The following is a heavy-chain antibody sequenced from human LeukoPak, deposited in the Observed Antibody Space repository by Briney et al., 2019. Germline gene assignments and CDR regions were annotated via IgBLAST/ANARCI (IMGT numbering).Heavy chain of an antibody. V-gene: IGHV3-33*01. J-gene: IGHJ1*01. Sequence: PGGSLRLSCAASGFTISRYGMHWVRQAPGKGLEWVAVIWYDGSKKNYADSVKGRFTISRDNSKNTLNLQMTSLRAEDTAVYYCARVSEDYSSGWYEEYFQYWGQGTLVIVSS. D-gene: IGHD6-19*01. CDR2: IWYDGSKK. CDR1: GFTISRYG. CDR3: ARVSEDYSSGWYEEYFQY.